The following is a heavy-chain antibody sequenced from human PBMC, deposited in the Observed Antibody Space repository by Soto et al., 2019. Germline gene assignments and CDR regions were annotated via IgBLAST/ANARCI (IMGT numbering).Heavy chain of an antibody. J-gene: IGHJ4*02. Sequence: PSETLSLTCNVSGGSVGSSSYYWRWIRQAPGKGLEWIVSTYYSAGTYYNPSLKSRVTTSLDASKNQFSLTVTSVTAADTAIYYCARHASRGYSSSWYFEDWGQGTPVTVSS. V-gene: IGHV4-39*01. D-gene: IGHD6-13*01. CDR2: TYYSAGT. CDR3: ARHASRGYSSSWYFED. CDR1: GGSVGSSSYY.